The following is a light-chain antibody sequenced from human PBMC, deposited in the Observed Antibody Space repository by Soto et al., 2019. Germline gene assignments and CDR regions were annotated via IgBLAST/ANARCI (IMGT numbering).Light chain of an antibody. CDR1: KNISNY. Sequence: DIQMTQSPSSLSASVGERVTITCQASKNISNYLNWYQQKPGKAPKLLIYDASNLETGVPSRFSGSGSGTDFTFTISSLQPEDIATYYCQQYDNLPPHFGQGTKLEIK. CDR3: QQYDNLPPH. CDR2: DAS. J-gene: IGKJ2*01. V-gene: IGKV1-33*01.